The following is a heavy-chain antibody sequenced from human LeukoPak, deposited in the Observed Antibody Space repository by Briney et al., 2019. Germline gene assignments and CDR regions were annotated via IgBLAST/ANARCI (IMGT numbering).Heavy chain of an antibody. CDR3: ARAPLVAAAGPWGDS. V-gene: IGHV1-18*01. CDR2: ISAYNGNT. CDR1: GYTFTSYG. J-gene: IGHJ4*02. Sequence: GASVKVSCKASGYTFTSYGISWVRQAPGQGLEWMGWISAYNGNTNYAQKLQGRVTMTTDTSTSTAYMELGSLTSDDTAVYYCARAPLVAAAGPWGDSWGQGTLVTVSS. D-gene: IGHD6-13*01.